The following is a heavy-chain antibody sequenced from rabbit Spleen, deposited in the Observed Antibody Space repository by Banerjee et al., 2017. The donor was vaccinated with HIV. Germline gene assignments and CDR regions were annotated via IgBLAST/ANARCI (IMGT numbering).Heavy chain of an antibody. CDR1: GFSFSSDYY. D-gene: IGHD1-1*01. V-gene: IGHV1S45*01. J-gene: IGHJ4*01. Sequence: QEQLEESGGDLVKPEGSLTLTCKASGFSFSSDYYMSWVRQAPGKGLEWIGCIGAGSGVTYYASWAKGRCTISKTSSTTVTLQMTSLTAADSASYFCASGYSDVYFNLWGPGTLVTVS. CDR3: ASGYSDVYFNL. CDR2: IGAGSGVT.